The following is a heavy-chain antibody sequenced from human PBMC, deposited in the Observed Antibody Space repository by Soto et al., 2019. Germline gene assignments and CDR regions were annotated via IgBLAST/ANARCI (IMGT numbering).Heavy chain of an antibody. J-gene: IGHJ3*02. CDR3: ARDFSDYYDSSGYPHDAFDI. CDR1: GGTFSSYA. Sequence: ASVKVSCKASGGTFSSYAISWVRQAPGQGLEWMGGIIPIFGTANYAQKFQGRVTITADESTSTAYMELSSLRSEDTAVYYCARDFSDYYDSSGYPHDAFDIWGQGTMVTVSS. V-gene: IGHV1-69*13. CDR2: IIPIFGTA. D-gene: IGHD3-22*01.